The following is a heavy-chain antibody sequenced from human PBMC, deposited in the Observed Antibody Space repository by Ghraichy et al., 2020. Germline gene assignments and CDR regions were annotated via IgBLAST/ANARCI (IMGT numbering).Heavy chain of an antibody. J-gene: IGHJ4*02. CDR2: INHSGST. CDR3: ARGRMGSSSGNNFAY. Sequence: SETLSLTCAVYGGSFSGYYWSWIRQPPGKGLEWIGEINHSGSTNYNPSLKSRVTISVDTSKNQFSLKLSSVTAADTAVYYCARGRMGSSSGNNFAYWGQGTLVTVSS. D-gene: IGHD6-6*01. V-gene: IGHV4-34*01. CDR1: GGSFSGYY.